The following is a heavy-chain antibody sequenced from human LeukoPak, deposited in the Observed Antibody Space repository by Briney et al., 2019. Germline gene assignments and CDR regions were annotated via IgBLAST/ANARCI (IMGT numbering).Heavy chain of an antibody. V-gene: IGHV3-66*02. CDR1: GFTVSSNY. Sequence: GGSLRLSCAASGFTVSSNYMSWVRQAPGKGLEWVSVIYSGGSTYYADSVKGRFTISRDNSKNTLYLQMNSVRAEDTAVYYCVSSGYYYGENFDYWGQGTLVTVSS. CDR2: IYSGGST. CDR3: VSSGYYYGENFDY. D-gene: IGHD3-22*01. J-gene: IGHJ4*02.